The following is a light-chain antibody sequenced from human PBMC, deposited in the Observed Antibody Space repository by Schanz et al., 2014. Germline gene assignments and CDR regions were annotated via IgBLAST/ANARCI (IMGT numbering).Light chain of an antibody. CDR2: GAS. Sequence: EIVMTQSPATLSVSPGEGATLSCRASQTVSSNYLAWYQQKPGQAPRLLIYGASSRATGIPARFSGSGSGTEFTLTISSLQSDDFATYYCQQSYSTVTFGQGTKVEIK. CDR3: QQSYSTVT. CDR1: QTVSSN. V-gene: IGKV3-15*01. J-gene: IGKJ1*01.